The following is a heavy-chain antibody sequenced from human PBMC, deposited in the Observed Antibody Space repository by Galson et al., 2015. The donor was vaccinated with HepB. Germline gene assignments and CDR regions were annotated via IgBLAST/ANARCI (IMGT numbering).Heavy chain of an antibody. CDR1: GFTFSNAW. Sequence: SLRLSCAASGFTFSNAWMSWVRQAPGKGLEWVGRIKSKTDGGTTDYAAPVKGGFTISRDDSKNTLYLQMNSLKTEDTAVYYCTTVEDYGSGSYYNEDYWGQGTLVTVSS. J-gene: IGHJ4*02. V-gene: IGHV3-15*01. CDR3: TTVEDYGSGSYYNEDY. CDR2: IKSKTDGGTT. D-gene: IGHD3-10*01.